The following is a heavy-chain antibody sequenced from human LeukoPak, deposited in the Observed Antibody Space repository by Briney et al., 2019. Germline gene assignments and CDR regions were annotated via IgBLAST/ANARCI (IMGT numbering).Heavy chain of an antibody. CDR3: ARATGIAAPAED. D-gene: IGHD6-13*01. Sequence: KASETLSLTCAVYGGSFSDYYWTWIRQSPGKGLEWIGEINHSGSTNYNPSLKSRVTISVDTSKKQFSLRLNSVTAADTAVYYCARATGIAAPAEDWGQGTLVTVSS. J-gene: IGHJ4*02. V-gene: IGHV4-34*01. CDR1: GGSFSDYY. CDR2: INHSGST.